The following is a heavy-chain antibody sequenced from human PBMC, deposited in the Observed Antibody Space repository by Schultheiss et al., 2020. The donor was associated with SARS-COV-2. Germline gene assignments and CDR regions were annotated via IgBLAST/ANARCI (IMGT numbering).Heavy chain of an antibody. V-gene: IGHV4-30-4*07. CDR1: GGSISSGGYS. CDR3: ARSGRRYGENDY. Sequence: SETLSLTCAVSGGSISSGGYSWSWIRQPPGKGLEWIGYMYHSGSTYYNPSLKSRVTISVDTSKNQFSLKLSSVTAADTAVYYCARSGRRYGENDYWGQGTLVTVAS. D-gene: IGHD4-17*01. J-gene: IGHJ4*02. CDR2: MYHSGST.